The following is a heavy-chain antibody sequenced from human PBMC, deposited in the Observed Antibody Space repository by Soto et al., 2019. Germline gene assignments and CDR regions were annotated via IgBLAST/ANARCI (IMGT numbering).Heavy chain of an antibody. Sequence: GESLKISCKGSGYSFTSYWISWVRQMPGKGLEWMGRIDPSDSYTNYSPSFQGHVTISADKSISTAYLQWSSLKASDTAMYYCASFYASAGDNALPFYSRAQGSLVPVSA. CDR1: GYSFTSYW. V-gene: IGHV5-10-1*01. D-gene: IGHD6-13*01. CDR3: ASFYASAGDNALPFYS. J-gene: IGHJ4*02. CDR2: IDPSDSYT.